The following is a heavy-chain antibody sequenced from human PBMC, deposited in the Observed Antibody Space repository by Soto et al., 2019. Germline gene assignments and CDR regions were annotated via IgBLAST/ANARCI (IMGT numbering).Heavy chain of an antibody. Sequence: GGSLRLSCVASGFSFSSYAMNWVRQAPGKGLELVSTISGSFGSTYYSDPVQGRFTVSRDNSKNTLYLQMNSLRAEDTAVYYCASRYATVLSFTYWGQGTQVTVSS. V-gene: IGHV3-23*01. CDR3: ASRYATVLSFTY. CDR1: GFSFSSYA. D-gene: IGHD2-8*01. J-gene: IGHJ4*02. CDR2: ISGSFGST.